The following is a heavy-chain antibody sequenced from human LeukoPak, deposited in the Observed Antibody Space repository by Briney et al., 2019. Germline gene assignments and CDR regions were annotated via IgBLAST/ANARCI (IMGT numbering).Heavy chain of an antibody. CDR1: GGSISISSYY. Sequence: SETLSLTCTVSGGSISISSYYWGWIRQPPGKGLEWIGSIYYSGSTYYNPSLKSRVTISVDTSKNQFSLKLSSVTAADTSVYYCARIAVAGTDFDYWGQGTLVTVSS. V-gene: IGHV4-39*01. D-gene: IGHD6-19*01. CDR2: IYYSGST. CDR3: ARIAVAGTDFDY. J-gene: IGHJ4*02.